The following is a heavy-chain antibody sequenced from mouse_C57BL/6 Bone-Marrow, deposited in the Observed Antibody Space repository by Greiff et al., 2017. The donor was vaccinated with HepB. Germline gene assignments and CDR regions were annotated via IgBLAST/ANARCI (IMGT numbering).Heavy chain of an antibody. Sequence: EVQLQQSGAELVRPGASVKLSCKASGFNIKDDYMHWVKQRPEQGLEWIGWIDPENGDTEYASKFQGKATITADTSSNTAYLQLSSLTSEDTAVYYCTTGDGYSYYFDYWGQGTTLTVSS. V-gene: IGHV14-4*01. CDR2: IDPENGDT. CDR3: TTGDGYSYYFDY. J-gene: IGHJ2*01. D-gene: IGHD2-3*01. CDR1: GFNIKDDY.